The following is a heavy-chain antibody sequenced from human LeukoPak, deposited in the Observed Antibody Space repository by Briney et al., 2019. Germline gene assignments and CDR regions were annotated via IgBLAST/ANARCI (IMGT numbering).Heavy chain of an antibody. V-gene: IGHV4-59*11. Sequence: PSETLSLTCTVSGGSISSHYWSWIRQPPGKGLEWIGYIYYSGSTNYNPSLKSRVTISVDTSKNQFSLKLSSVTAADTAVYYCARGHYDILTGYFPPAYYFDYWGQGTLVTVSS. CDR1: GGSISSHY. CDR3: ARGHYDILTGYFPPAYYFDY. J-gene: IGHJ4*02. D-gene: IGHD3-9*01. CDR2: IYYSGST.